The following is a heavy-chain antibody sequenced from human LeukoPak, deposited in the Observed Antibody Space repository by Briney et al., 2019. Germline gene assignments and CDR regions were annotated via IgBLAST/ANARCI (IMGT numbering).Heavy chain of an antibody. Sequence: VWVSRINSDGSSTSYADSVKGRFTISRDNAKNTLYLQMNSLRAEDTAVYYCARRGDAFDIWGQGTMVTVSS. J-gene: IGHJ3*02. V-gene: IGHV3-74*01. CDR3: ARRGDAFDI. CDR2: INSDGSST. D-gene: IGHD3-10*01.